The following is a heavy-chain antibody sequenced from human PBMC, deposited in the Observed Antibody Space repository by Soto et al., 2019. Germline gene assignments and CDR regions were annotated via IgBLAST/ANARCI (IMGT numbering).Heavy chain of an antibody. CDR1: GFTLSGYA. Sequence: GSQRRSCAASGFTLSGYARDWVRQAPGKGLEYVSGISSNGVGTYYANSVQGRFTISRDNSKNTVYLQMGSLRPEDMAVYYCARRARPDFYYMDVWGKGTTVTVSS. V-gene: IGHV3-64*01. J-gene: IGHJ6*03. CDR2: ISSNGVGT. D-gene: IGHD6-6*01. CDR3: ARRARPDFYYMDV.